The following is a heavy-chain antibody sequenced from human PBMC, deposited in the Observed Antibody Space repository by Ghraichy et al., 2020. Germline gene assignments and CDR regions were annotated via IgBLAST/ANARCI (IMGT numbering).Heavy chain of an antibody. CDR2: VSGYNGKT. D-gene: IGHD3-3*01. CDR3: ARAHHYNTRYLDY. Sequence: ASVKVSCKASGFTFPSYGFSWVRQVAGQGLEWMGWVSGYNGKTNYAQKFQGRVTFTTDASTTTAYMELRGLRSDDTAVYFCARAHHYNTRYLDYWGQGTLVTVSS. CDR1: GFTFPSYG. J-gene: IGHJ4*02. V-gene: IGHV1-18*01.